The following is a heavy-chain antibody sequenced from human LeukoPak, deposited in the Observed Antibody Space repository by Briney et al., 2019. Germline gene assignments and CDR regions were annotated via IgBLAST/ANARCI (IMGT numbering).Heavy chain of an antibody. CDR2: ISAYNGNT. V-gene: IGHV1-18*04. CDR1: GYTFTGCY. J-gene: IGHJ6*02. D-gene: IGHD2-2*01. CDR3: ARDCSSTSCYWNYYYGMDV. Sequence: ASVKVSCKASGYTFTGCYMHWVRQAPGQGLEWMGWISAYNGNTNYAQKLQGRVTMTTDTSTSTAYMELRSLRSDDTAVYYCARDCSSTSCYWNYYYGMDVWGQGTTVTVPS.